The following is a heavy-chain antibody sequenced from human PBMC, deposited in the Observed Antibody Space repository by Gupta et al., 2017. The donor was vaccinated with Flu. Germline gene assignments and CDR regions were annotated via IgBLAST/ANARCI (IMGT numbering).Heavy chain of an antibody. V-gene: IGHV4-34*01. Sequence: QVQLQQWGAGLLKLSETLSLTCAVYGGSFSGSYWSWIRQPPGKGLEWIGEINHSGSTNYNPSLNSRVTISVDTSKNQFSLKLSSVTAADTAVYYCARLESAPANSPTHYFDYWGQGTLVTVSS. CDR3: ARLESAPANSPTHYFDY. CDR1: GGSFSGSY. J-gene: IGHJ4*02. D-gene: IGHD3-3*01. CDR2: INHSGST.